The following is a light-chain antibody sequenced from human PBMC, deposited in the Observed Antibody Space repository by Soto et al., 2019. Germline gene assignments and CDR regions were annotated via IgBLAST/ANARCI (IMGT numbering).Light chain of an antibody. CDR3: QQYNNWPPT. CDR2: GAS. J-gene: IGKJ5*01. V-gene: IGKV3-15*01. CDR1: QSVSSN. Sequence: EIVMTQSPATLSVSPGERATLSCRATQSVSSNLAWYQQKPGQAPRLLIYGASTRATGIPARFSGSRSVTEFTLTISSLQSEDFAVYYCQQYNNWPPTFGQGTRLEIK.